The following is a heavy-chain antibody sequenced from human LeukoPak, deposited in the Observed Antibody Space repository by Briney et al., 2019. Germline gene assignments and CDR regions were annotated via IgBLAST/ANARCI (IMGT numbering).Heavy chain of an antibody. CDR3: ARGQLYSGGPRTFDI. CDR2: ARNKAKSYTT. CDR1: GFTFSAHY. J-gene: IGHJ3*02. V-gene: IGHV3-72*01. Sequence: GGSLRLSCAVSGFTFSAHYMEWVRQAPGKGLEWVARARNKAKSYTTEYAASVKGRFTTSRDEQKNSMYAQMNGLKTEDTAVYYCARGQLYSGGPRTFDIWGQGTMVTVSS. D-gene: IGHD1-26*01.